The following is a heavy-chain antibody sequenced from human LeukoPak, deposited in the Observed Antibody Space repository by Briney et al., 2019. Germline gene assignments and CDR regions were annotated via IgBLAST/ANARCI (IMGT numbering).Heavy chain of an antibody. CDR1: GYTFTGYY. D-gene: IGHD3-3*01. V-gene: IGHV1-2*04. CDR2: INPNSGGT. CDR3: ARDGDDFWSGYRGYGMDV. J-gene: IGHJ6*02. Sequence: SVKVSCKASGYTFTGYYMHWVRQAPGQGLEWMGWINPNSGGTNYAQKFQGWVTMTRDTSISTAYMELSRLRSDDTAVYYCARDGDDFWSGYRGYGMDVWGQGTTVTVSS.